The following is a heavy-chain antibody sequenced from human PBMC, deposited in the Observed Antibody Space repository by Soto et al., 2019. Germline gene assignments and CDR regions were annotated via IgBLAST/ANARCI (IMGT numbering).Heavy chain of an antibody. Sequence: GESLKISCKGSGYSFTSYWIGWVRQMPGKGLEWMGIIYPGDSDTRYSPSFQGQVTISADKSISTAYLQWTSLKASDTAMYYCAIFFLLKKPQGPDAFDIWGQGTMVTVSS. CDR3: AIFFLLKKPQGPDAFDI. J-gene: IGHJ3*02. CDR2: IYPGDSDT. D-gene: IGHD2-15*01. CDR1: GYSFTSYW. V-gene: IGHV5-51*01.